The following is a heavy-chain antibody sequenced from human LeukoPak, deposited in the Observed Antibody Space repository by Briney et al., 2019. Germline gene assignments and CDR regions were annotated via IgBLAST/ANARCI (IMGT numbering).Heavy chain of an antibody. D-gene: IGHD2-15*01. V-gene: IGHV1-69*05. CDR1: GGTFSSYA. CDR2: IIPIFGTA. CDR3: ARTKNSYTDIDTAWFDP. Sequence: VASVKVSCKASGGTFSSYAISWVRQAPGQGLEWMGRIIPIFGTANYAQKFQGRVTITTDESTSTAYMELSSLRPEDTAVYYCARTKNSYTDIDTAWFDPWGQGTLVTVSS. J-gene: IGHJ5*02.